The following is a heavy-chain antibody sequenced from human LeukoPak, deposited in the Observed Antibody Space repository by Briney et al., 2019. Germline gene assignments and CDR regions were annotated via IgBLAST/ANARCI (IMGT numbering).Heavy chain of an antibody. Sequence: PGGSLRLSCAASGFTFSSYGMHWVRQAPGKGLEWVAFIRYDGSNKYYADSVKGRFTISRDNSKNTLYLQMNSLRAEDTAVYYCAKATHYYDILTGFDYWGQGTLVTVSS. CDR1: GFTFSSYG. CDR2: IRYDGSNK. CDR3: AKATHYYDILTGFDY. J-gene: IGHJ4*02. V-gene: IGHV3-30*02. D-gene: IGHD3-9*01.